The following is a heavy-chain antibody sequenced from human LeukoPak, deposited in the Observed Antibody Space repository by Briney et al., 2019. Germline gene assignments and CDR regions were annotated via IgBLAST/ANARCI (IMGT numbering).Heavy chain of an antibody. CDR2: IYYSGST. J-gene: IGHJ4*02. V-gene: IGHV4-39*01. D-gene: IGHD5-24*01. CDR1: GGSISSSSYY. CDR3: ARNVEMATITPYFDY. Sequence: SETLSLTCTVSGGSISSSSYYWGWIRQPPGKGLEWIGSIYYSGSTYYNPSLKSRVTISVDTSKNQFSLKLSSVTAADTAVYYCARNVEMATITPYFDYWGQGTLVTVSS.